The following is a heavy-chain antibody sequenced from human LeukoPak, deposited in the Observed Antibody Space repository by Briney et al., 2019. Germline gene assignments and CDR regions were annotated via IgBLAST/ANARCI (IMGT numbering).Heavy chain of an antibody. V-gene: IGHV1-2*06. CDR3: ARLRGYSYGYEEGYYFDY. J-gene: IGHJ4*02. CDR1: GYTFTGYY. CDR2: INPNSGGT. Sequence: GASVEVSCKASGYTFTGYYMHWVRQAPGQGLEWMGRINPNSGGTNYAQKFQGRVTMTRDTSISTAYMELSRLRSDDTAVYYCARLRGYSYGYEEGYYFDYWGQGTLVTVSS. D-gene: IGHD5-18*01.